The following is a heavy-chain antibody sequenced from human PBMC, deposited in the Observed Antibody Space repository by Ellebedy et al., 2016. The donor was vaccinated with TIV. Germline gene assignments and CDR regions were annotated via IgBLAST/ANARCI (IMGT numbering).Heavy chain of an antibody. Sequence: AASVQVSCKASGYTFSNYYMHWVRQAPGQGLEWMGIINPSGGSTTYTQKLQGRVTMTRDTSTSTVYMELSSLRSEDTALYYCARSRSSGWLHTPDYWGQGTLVTVSS. J-gene: IGHJ4*02. V-gene: IGHV1-46*04. CDR2: INPSGGST. CDR1: GYTFSNYY. D-gene: IGHD6-19*01. CDR3: ARSRSSGWLHTPDY.